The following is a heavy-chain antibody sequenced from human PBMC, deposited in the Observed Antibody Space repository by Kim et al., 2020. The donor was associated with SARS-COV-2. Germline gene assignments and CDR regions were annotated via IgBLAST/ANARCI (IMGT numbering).Heavy chain of an antibody. V-gene: IGHV3-23*01. J-gene: IGHJ4*02. D-gene: IGHD3-10*01. CDR3: AKGVGRGRPFDF. Sequence: GGSLRLSCVASGFTFSTYAMSWVRQAPGRGLEWVSAMSGGASKTYDADSVRGRFTISRDNSKNTLYLQMSSLRDEDTAVYYCAKGVGRGRPFDFCGQGTL. CDR2: MSGGASKT. CDR1: GFTFSTYA.